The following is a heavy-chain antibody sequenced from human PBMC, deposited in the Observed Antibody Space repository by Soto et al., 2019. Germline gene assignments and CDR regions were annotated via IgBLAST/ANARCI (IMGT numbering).Heavy chain of an antibody. V-gene: IGHV3-64*01. D-gene: IGHD6-13*01. J-gene: IGHJ4*02. CDR2: ISSNGGST. CDR3: ARARGAAADY. CDR1: GFTFSSYA. Sequence: GGSLRLSCAASGFTFSSYAMHWVRQAPGKGLEYVSAISSNGGSTYCANSVKGRFTISRDNSKNTLYLQMGRLRAEDMAVYYCARARGAAADYWGQGTLVTVSS.